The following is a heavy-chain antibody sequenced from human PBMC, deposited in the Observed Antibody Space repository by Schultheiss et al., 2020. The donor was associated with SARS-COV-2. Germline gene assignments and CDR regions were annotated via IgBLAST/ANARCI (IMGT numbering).Heavy chain of an antibody. CDR1: GFTFSNYA. D-gene: IGHD5-12*01. CDR3: AREIAGATSMDV. J-gene: IGHJ6*02. Sequence: GGSLRLSCAASGFTFSNYAMHWVRQAPGKGLEWVAVISYDGGNKYYADSVKGRFTISRENSKNTVYLQMDSLRGEDTAVYFCAREIAGATSMDVWGQGTTVTVSS. CDR2: ISYDGGNK. V-gene: IGHV3-30*01.